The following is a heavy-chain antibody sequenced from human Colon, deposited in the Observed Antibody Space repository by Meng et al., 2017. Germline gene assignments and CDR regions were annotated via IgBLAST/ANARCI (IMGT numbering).Heavy chain of an antibody. V-gene: IGHV1-18*01. CDR1: GYTFTSSG. CDR3: ARGLYGSGSYSNY. Sequence: QVQRVQSGAEVKKPGGSVKVSCKTSGYTFTSSGSTWVRQAPGQGLEWVGWISPYNGNTDYAQNLQGRVTLTTDTSTNTAYMELRSLRSDDTAVYYCARGLYGSGSYSNYWGQGTLVTVSS. D-gene: IGHD3-10*01. J-gene: IGHJ4*02. CDR2: ISPYNGNT.